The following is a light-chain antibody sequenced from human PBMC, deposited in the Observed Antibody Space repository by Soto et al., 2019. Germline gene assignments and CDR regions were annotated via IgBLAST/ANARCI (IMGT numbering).Light chain of an antibody. V-gene: IGLV2-11*01. CDR2: DVM. Sequence: QSVLTQPRSVSRSPGQSVTISCAGTSSDVGTYNYVSWYQQHPGKAPQLIIYDVMQRPSGVPDRFSGSKSDNTASLTISGLQAEDEADYYCCSYAGRYTYVFGTGTKVTVL. CDR3: CSYAGRYTYV. J-gene: IGLJ1*01. CDR1: SSDVGTYNY.